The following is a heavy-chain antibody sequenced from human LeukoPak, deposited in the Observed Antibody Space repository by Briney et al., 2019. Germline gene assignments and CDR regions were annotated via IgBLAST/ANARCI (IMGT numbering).Heavy chain of an antibody. J-gene: IGHJ4*02. D-gene: IGHD6-6*01. CDR1: GFTFSSYA. CDR3: ARGPNSNWSGLDF. CDR2: ISYDGSNK. V-gene: IGHV3-30-3*01. Sequence: GGSLRLSCAASGFTFSSYAMHWVRQAPGKGLEWVALISYDGSNKYYADSVKGRFTISRDNSKNTLYLQVNNLRAEDTAVYYCARGPNSNWSGLDFWGQGTLLTVSS.